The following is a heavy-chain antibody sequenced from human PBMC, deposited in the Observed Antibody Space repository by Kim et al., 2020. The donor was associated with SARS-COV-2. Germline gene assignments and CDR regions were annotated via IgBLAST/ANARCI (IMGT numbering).Heavy chain of an antibody. Sequence: GGSLRLSCVASGFTFSNYAMSWVRQAPGKGLEWVSLIYTGDTSTYYPDSVKGRFTISRDSSKNTLYLQMNSLRAEDTAVYYCAKHYGDSKNWFDPWGQGTLVTVSS. V-gene: IGHV3-23*03. D-gene: IGHD4-17*01. CDR2: IYTGDTST. CDR3: AKHYGDSKNWFDP. J-gene: IGHJ5*02. CDR1: GFTFSNYA.